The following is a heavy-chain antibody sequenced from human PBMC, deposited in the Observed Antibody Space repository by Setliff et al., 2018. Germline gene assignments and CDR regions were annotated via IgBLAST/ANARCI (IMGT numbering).Heavy chain of an antibody. CDR1: GGSIRNYY. D-gene: IGHD1-26*01. CDR3: ARRIVGAVDGFDI. CDR2: IDPSGDT. J-gene: IGHJ3*02. V-gene: IGHV4-59*08. Sequence: PSETLSLTCTVSGGSIRNYYWSWIRQPPGKGLEWIGYIDPSGDTNYSPSLKSRVTISRDTSKNQFSLKLSSVTAADTAVYYCARRIVGAVDGFDIWGQGTMVTVSS.